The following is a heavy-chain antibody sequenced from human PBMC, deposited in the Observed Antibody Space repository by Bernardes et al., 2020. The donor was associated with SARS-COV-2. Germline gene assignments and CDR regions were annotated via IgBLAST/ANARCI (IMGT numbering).Heavy chain of an antibody. CDR3: ARGAVAGPFDQ. V-gene: IGHV3-20*04. D-gene: IGHD6-19*01. CDR2: VTKNGVKT. CDR1: GSTFDVFG. Sequence: GGSLRVSCLVSGSTFDVFGMSWFRQGPGKGLEWVSGVTKNGVKTGYADSVKGRFTISRDNAKNSLYLEMKSLRSEDTAFYFCARGAVAGPFDQWGQGILVTVSS. J-gene: IGHJ5*02.